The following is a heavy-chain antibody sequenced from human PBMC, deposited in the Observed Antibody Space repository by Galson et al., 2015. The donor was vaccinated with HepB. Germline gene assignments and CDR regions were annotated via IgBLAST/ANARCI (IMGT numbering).Heavy chain of an antibody. Sequence: SVKVSCKASGYTFTSYGIIWVRQAPGQGLEWMGWISAHNGNTNYAQKLQGRVTMTTDTSTSTAHMELRSLRSDDTAVYYCAKGTRPIVVADYWGQGTLVTVSS. CDR3: AKGTRPIVVADY. D-gene: IGHD3-22*01. J-gene: IGHJ4*02. CDR1: GYTFTSYG. CDR2: ISAHNGNT. V-gene: IGHV1-18*04.